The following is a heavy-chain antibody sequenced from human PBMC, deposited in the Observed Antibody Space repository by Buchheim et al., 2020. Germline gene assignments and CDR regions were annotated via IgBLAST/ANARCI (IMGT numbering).Heavy chain of an antibody. D-gene: IGHD5/OR15-5a*01. CDR3: AKDLLSTNSYYFDY. J-gene: IGHJ4*02. CDR1: GFTFSSYA. Sequence: EVQLLESGGGLVQPGGSLRLSCAASGFTFSSYAVSWVRQAPGKGLEWVSSISGSGRSTDYADSAKGRVTISRHNSKNMLYLQMNSLRAEDTAVYYCAKDLLSTNSYYFDYWGQGTL. V-gene: IGHV3-23*01. CDR2: ISGSGRST.